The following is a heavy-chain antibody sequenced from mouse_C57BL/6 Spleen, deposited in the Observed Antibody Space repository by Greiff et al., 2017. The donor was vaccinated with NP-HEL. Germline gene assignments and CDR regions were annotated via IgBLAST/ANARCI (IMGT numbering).Heavy chain of an antibody. V-gene: IGHV1-64*01. CDR1: GYTFTSYW. CDR3: ARAGFWFAY. Sequence: QVQLQQSGTVLARPGASVKLSCKASGYTFTSYWMHWVKQRPGQGLEWIGMIHPNSGSTNYNEKFKSKATLTVDKSSSTAYMRLSSLTSEDSAVYYCARAGFWFAYWGQGTLVTVSA. CDR2: IHPNSGST. J-gene: IGHJ3*01.